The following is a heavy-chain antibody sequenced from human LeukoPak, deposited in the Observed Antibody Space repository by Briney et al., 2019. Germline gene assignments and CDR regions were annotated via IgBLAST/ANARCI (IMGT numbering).Heavy chain of an antibody. CDR1: GFTFDDYA. D-gene: IGHD6-19*01. Sequence: PGRSLRLSCAASGFTFDDYAMHWVRQAPGKGLEWVSGISWNSGSIGYADSVKGRFTISRDNAKNSLYLQMNSLRAEDTAGYYCVKAPRKWLDWYFDLWGRGTLVTVSS. J-gene: IGHJ2*01. V-gene: IGHV3-9*01. CDR2: ISWNSGSI. CDR3: VKAPRKWLDWYFDL.